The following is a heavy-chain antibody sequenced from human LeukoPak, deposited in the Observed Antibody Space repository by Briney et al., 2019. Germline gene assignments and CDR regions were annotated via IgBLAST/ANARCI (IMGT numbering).Heavy chain of an antibody. D-gene: IGHD3-9*01. CDR1: GFTFTSYA. J-gene: IGHJ4*02. CDR3: AKASHYDILTGRHSARLWYFDY. Sequence: GGSLRLSCAASGFTFTSYAMSWVRRAPGKGLEWVSGISGGGGSTYYADSVKGRFSISRDNSKNNLYLQMNSLRAEDTAVYYRAKASHYDILTGRHSARLWYFDYWGQGTLVTVSS. CDR2: ISGGGGST. V-gene: IGHV3-23*01.